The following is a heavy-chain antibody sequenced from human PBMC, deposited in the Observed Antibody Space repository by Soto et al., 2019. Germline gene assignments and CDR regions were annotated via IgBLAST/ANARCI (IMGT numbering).Heavy chain of an antibody. CDR1: GYAFSGYR. V-gene: IGHV1-18*01. J-gene: IGHJ5*01. D-gene: IGHD2-8*01. CDR2: ISGYNGNT. Sequence: QVQLVQSGAEMKQSGASVKVSCKTSGYAFSGYRLSWVRQGPGQGLEWMGWISGYNGNTDYAQKFHGRVTMTTDTSTSTAYMELRSLRSDDTAVYYCARDLGPPNWFDSWGQGTFVTVSS. CDR3: ARDLGPPNWFDS.